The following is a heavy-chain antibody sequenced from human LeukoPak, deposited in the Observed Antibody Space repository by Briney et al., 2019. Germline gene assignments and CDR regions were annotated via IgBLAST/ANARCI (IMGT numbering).Heavy chain of an antibody. CDR2: IYYSGST. D-gene: IGHD3-22*01. J-gene: IGHJ4*02. CDR3: ARRSRNYYDSSGRIDY. CDR1: GGSISSYY. V-gene: IGHV4-59*12. Sequence: PSETLSLTCTVSGGSISSYYWSWIRQPPGKGLEWIGYIYYSGSTNYNPSLKSRVTISVDTSKNQFSLKLSSVTAADTAVYYCARRSRNYYDSSGRIDYWGQGTLVTVSS.